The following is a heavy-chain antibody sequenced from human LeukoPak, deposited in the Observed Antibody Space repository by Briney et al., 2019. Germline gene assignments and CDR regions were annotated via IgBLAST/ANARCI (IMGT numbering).Heavy chain of an antibody. D-gene: IGHD2-15*01. CDR1: GGSVSSYY. CDR3: ARASGPKGAFDI. Sequence: MPSQTLSLTCTVSGGSVSSYYWSWIRQPPGKGLEWIGYNYYSGSTNSNPSLKSRVTISIDTSKNQFSLKQSSVTAADTAVYYCARASGPKGAFDIWGQGTMVTVSS. CDR2: NYYSGST. J-gene: IGHJ3*02. V-gene: IGHV4-59*02.